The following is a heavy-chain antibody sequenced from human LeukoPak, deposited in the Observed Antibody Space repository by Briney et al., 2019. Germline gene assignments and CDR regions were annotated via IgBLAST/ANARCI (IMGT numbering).Heavy chain of an antibody. J-gene: IGHJ4*02. CDR1: GFTFSNYA. CDR2: ISYDGSNK. V-gene: IGHV3-30-3*01. Sequence: GGSLRLSCAASGFTFSNYAIHWVRQAPCKGLEWVAVISYDGSNKYYADSLKGRFTISRDNSKNTLYLQMNSLRAEDTAIYYCARGGVAAAKTPGLIDYWGQGTLVTVSS. CDR3: ARGGVAAAKTPGLIDY. D-gene: IGHD6-13*01.